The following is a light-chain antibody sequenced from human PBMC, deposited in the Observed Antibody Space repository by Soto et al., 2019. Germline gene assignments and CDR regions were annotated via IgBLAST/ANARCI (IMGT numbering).Light chain of an antibody. V-gene: IGLV1-40*01. CDR2: GKN. CDR1: SSNIGSGFD. Sequence: QSVLTQPPSVSGAPGQGVTISCTGSSSNIGSGFDVHWYQQLPGTDPKLLIYGKNNRPAGVPDRFSGSKSGTSASLAITGLQAEDEADYYCQSYDSNLSGYVFGTGTKLTVL. J-gene: IGLJ1*01. CDR3: QSYDSNLSGYV.